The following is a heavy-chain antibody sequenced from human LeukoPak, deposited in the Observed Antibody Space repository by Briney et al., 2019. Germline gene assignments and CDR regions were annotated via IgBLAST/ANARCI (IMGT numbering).Heavy chain of an antibody. V-gene: IGHV4-61*02. D-gene: IGHD3/OR15-3a*01. J-gene: IGHJ5*02. CDR2: IYTSGST. Sequence: SETLSLTCTVSGGSISSGSYYWSWIRQPAGKGLEWIGRIYTSGSTNYNPSLKSRVTISVDTSKNQFSLKLSSVTAAVTAVYYCARWTGRGRFDPWGQGTLVTVSS. CDR1: GGSISSGSYY. CDR3: ARWTGRGRFDP.